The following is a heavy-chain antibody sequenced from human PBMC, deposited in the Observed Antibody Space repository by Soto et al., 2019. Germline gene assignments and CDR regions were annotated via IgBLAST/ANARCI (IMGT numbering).Heavy chain of an antibody. CDR3: ARGGRTKDDQTAYFDY. CDR2: IYYSGST. Sequence: SETLSLTCTVSGGSISSYYWSWIRQPPGKGLEWIGYIYYSGSTNYNPSLKSRVTISVDTSKNQFSLKLSSVTAADTAVYYCARGGRTKDDQTAYFDYWGQGTLVTVSS. J-gene: IGHJ4*02. V-gene: IGHV4-59*01. CDR1: GGSISSYY. D-gene: IGHD1-1*01.